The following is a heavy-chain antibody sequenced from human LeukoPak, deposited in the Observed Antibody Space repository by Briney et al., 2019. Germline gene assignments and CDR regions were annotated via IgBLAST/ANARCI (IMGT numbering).Heavy chain of an antibody. Sequence: ASVKVSCKASGYTFTSYYMHWVRQAPGQGLEWMGIINPSGGSTSYAQKFQGRVTMTRDMSTSTVYMELSNLRSEDTAVYYCAREVRGGSGSYLSGYFDYWGQGTLVTVSS. J-gene: IGHJ4*02. D-gene: IGHD3-10*01. CDR3: AREVRGGSGSYLSGYFDY. CDR2: INPSGGST. CDR1: GYTFTSYY. V-gene: IGHV1-46*01.